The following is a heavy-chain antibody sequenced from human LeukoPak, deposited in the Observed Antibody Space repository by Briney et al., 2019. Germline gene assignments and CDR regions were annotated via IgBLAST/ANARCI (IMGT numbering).Heavy chain of an antibody. CDR3: AREEYGAH. J-gene: IGHJ4*02. CDR2: IYSGGST. D-gene: IGHD4-17*01. Sequence: SGGSLRLSCAASGFTVSSNYMSWVRQAPGKGLEWVSVIYSGGSTYYADSVKGRFTISRDNSKNTLYLQMNSLRAEDTAVYCCAREEYGAHWGQGTLVTVSS. V-gene: IGHV3-66*01. CDR1: GFTVSSNY.